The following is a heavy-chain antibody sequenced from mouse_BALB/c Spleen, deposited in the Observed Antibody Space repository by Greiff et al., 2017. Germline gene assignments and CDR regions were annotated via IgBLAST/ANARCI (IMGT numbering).Heavy chain of an antibody. CDR2: ISYSGST. Sequence: VQLKESGPSLVTPSQTLSLTCSVTGDSITSGYWNWIRKFPGNKLEYMGYISYSGSTYYNPSLKSRISITRDTSKNQYYLQLNSVTTEDTATYSCARYYGTYYYAMDYWGQGTSVTVSS. CDR1: GDSITSGY. V-gene: IGHV3-8*02. CDR3: ARYYGTYYYAMDY. D-gene: IGHD1-1*01. J-gene: IGHJ4*01.